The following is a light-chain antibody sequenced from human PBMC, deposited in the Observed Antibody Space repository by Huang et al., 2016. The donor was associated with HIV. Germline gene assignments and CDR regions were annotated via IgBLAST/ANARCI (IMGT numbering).Light chain of an antibody. CDR3: QQYDNWPLT. CDR1: HSLSSN. Sequence: ERVMTQSPATLSVAPGERVTLSCRASHSLSSNLAWYQQNTGQAPRLIIHGASTRATGIPGRFSGSGSGKEFTLAISSLQSEDSGVYFCQQYDNWPLTFGQGTRLEMK. V-gene: IGKV3-15*01. CDR2: GAS. J-gene: IGKJ5*01.